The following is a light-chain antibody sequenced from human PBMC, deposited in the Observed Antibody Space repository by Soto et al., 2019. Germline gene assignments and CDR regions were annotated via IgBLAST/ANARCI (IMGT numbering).Light chain of an antibody. CDR2: EVN. V-gene: IGLV2-8*01. J-gene: IGLJ3*02. CDR1: SSDVGGYNY. CDR3: SSSVGNNKWVL. Sequence: QSALTQPPSASGSPGQSVTISCTGTSSDVGGYNYVSWYQQHPGKAPKLLIYEVNKRPSGVPDRFSGSKSGNTASLIVSGLQAEDEADYYCSSSVGNNKWVLLGGGTKLTVL.